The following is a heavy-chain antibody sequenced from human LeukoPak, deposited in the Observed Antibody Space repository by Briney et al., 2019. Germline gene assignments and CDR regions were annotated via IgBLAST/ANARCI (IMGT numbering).Heavy chain of an antibody. CDR1: GFTFSSYS. Sequence: GGSLRLSCAASGFTFSSYSMSWVRRAPGRGLEWVSSFSGSGGSTYYADSVKGRFTISRDNSKNTLYLQMNSLRAEDTAVYYCARGFLAPGWFDPWGQGTLVTVSS. CDR3: ARGFLAPGWFDP. D-gene: IGHD2/OR15-2a*01. J-gene: IGHJ5*02. CDR2: FSGSGGST. V-gene: IGHV3-23*01.